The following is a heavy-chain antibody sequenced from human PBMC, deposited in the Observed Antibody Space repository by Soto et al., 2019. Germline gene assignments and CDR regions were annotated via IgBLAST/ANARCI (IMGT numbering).Heavy chain of an antibody. D-gene: IGHD3-9*01. CDR1: GYTFTSYG. Sequence: GASVKVSCKASGYTFTSYGISWVRQAPGQGLEWMGWISAYNGNTNYAQKLQGRVTMTTDTSTSTAYMELRSLRSDDTAVYYCARRGYYDILIGYYEGFDYWGQGTLVTVSS. CDR3: ARRGYYDILIGYYEGFDY. J-gene: IGHJ4*02. V-gene: IGHV1-18*01. CDR2: ISAYNGNT.